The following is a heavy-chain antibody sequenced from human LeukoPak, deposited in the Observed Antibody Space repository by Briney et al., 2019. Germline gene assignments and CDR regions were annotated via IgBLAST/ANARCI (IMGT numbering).Heavy chain of an antibody. Sequence: PSETLSLTCTVSGGSISSYYWSWIRQPPGKGLEWIGYIYYSGSTNYNPSLKSRVTISVDTSKNQFSLKLTSVTAADTAVYYCARRPVRGVLVDYWGQGTLATVSS. V-gene: IGHV4-59*08. CDR2: IYYSGST. CDR1: GGSISSYY. J-gene: IGHJ4*02. CDR3: ARRPVRGVLVDY. D-gene: IGHD3-10*01.